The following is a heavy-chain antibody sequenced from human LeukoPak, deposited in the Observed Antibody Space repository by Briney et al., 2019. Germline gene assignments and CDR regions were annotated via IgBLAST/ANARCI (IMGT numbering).Heavy chain of an antibody. CDR3: ARDWELTY. V-gene: IGHV1-46*01. CDR1: GYTFITYY. CDR2: IYCSDDST. D-gene: IGHD1-26*01. J-gene: IGHJ4*02. Sequence: ASVKVSCKASGYTFITYYIHWVRQAPGQGIEWMGSIYCSDDSTIYAQKFQGRVTITSDTSTSTVYMDLSSPRSEDTAIYYCARDWELTYWGQGTLVTVSS.